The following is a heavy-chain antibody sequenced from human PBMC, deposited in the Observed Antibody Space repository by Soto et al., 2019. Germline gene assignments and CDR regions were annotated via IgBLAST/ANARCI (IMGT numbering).Heavy chain of an antibody. V-gene: IGHV3-30*18. CDR1: GFTFISYG. CDR2: ISYDGSSK. CDR3: AKDQQGAPFAY. J-gene: IGHJ4*02. Sequence: GGSLRLSCAASGFTFISYGMHWGRQAPGKGLEWVAVISYDGSSKYYADSVKGRFTISRDNSNNTLYLQMNSLRAEDTAVYYCAKDQQGAPFAYWGQGTLVTVSS. D-gene: IGHD1-26*01.